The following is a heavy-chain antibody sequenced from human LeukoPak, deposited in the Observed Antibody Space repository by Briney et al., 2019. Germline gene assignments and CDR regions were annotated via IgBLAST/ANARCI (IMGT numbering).Heavy chain of an antibody. CDR3: ARWGRDLDAFDI. CDR2: ISRNGGST. Sequence: GGSLRLSCAASGFTFSSYVMYWVRQAPGKGLEYVSSISRNGGSTYYANSVEGRFTSSRDNSKNTLYLQMNSLRAGDTAVYYCARWGRDLDAFDIWGQGTMVTVSS. J-gene: IGHJ3*02. V-gene: IGHV3-64*01. D-gene: IGHD3-16*01. CDR1: GFTFSSYV.